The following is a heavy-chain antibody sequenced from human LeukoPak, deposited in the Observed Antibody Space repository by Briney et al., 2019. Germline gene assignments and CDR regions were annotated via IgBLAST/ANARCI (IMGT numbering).Heavy chain of an antibody. CDR3: AKERYDGSGAAYDN. Sequence: PGGSLRLSCAASGFIFDDAVIHWVRQAPGKGLEWVSGVSRKSDYRAYADSVKGRFTIPRDNARNSLYLQMNSLRAEDTALYYCAKERYDGSGAAYDNWGQGTLVTVSS. J-gene: IGHJ4*02. D-gene: IGHD3-10*01. V-gene: IGHV3-9*01. CDR2: VSRKSDYR. CDR1: GFIFDDAV.